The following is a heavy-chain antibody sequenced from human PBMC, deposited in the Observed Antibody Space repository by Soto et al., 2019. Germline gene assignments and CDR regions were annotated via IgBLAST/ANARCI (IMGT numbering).Heavy chain of an antibody. V-gene: IGHV4-4*02. Sequence: SETLSLTCAVSGGSISSSNWWSWVRQPPGKGLEWIGEIYHSGSTNYNPSLKSRVTISVDKSKNQFSLKLSSVTAADTAVYYCARDRNPYYGSDKVYYFDYWGQGTLVTVSS. CDR1: GGSISSSNW. CDR3: ARDRNPYYGSDKVYYFDY. CDR2: IYHSGST. D-gene: IGHD3-10*01. J-gene: IGHJ4*02.